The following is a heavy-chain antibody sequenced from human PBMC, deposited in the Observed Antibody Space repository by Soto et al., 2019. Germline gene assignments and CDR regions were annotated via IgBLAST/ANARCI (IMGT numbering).Heavy chain of an antibody. CDR1: GYSFTSYW. CDR3: ARRGRTGASYYYGMDV. J-gene: IGHJ6*02. CDR2: IYPGDSDT. V-gene: IGHV5-51*01. D-gene: IGHD7-27*01. Sequence: GESLKISCKGSGYSFTSYWIGWVRQMPGKGLEWMGIIYPGDSDTRYSPSFQGQVTISADKSISTAYLQWSSLKASDTAMYYCARRGRTGASYYYGMDVWGQGTTVTVSS.